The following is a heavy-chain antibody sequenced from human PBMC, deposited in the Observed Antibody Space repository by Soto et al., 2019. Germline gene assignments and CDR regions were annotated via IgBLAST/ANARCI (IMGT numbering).Heavy chain of an antibody. Sequence: GGSLRLSCAASGFTFSSYSMNWVRQAPGKGLEWVSYISSSSSTIYYADSVKGRFTISRDNAKNSLYPQMNSLRAEDTAVYYCAGNYYDSSGYFNWFDPWGQGTLVTVS. J-gene: IGHJ5*02. CDR3: AGNYYDSSGYFNWFDP. D-gene: IGHD3-22*01. V-gene: IGHV3-48*01. CDR2: ISSSSSTI. CDR1: GFTFSSYS.